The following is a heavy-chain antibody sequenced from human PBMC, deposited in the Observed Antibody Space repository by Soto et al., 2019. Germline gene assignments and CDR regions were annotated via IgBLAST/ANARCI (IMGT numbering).Heavy chain of an antibody. J-gene: IGHJ3*02. CDR2: INPSGGST. CDR1: GYTFTSYY. D-gene: IGHD5-12*01. CDR3: ARARAQIGYIGYDGGSQTDTDKARAFYI. V-gene: IGHV1-46*03. Sequence: ASVKVSCKASGYTFTSYYMHWVRQAPGQGLEWMGIINPSGGSTSYAQKFQGRVTMTRDTSTSTVYMELSSLRSEDTAVYYCARARAQIGYIGYDGGSQTDTDKARAFYIWAQGTMVPVSS.